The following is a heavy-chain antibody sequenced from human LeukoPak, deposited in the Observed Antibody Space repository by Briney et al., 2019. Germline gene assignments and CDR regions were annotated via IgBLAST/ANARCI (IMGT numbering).Heavy chain of an antibody. D-gene: IGHD4-11*01. CDR2: IYYSGST. V-gene: IGHV4-39*01. CDR1: GGSVSSSSYY. CDR3: ARHDYSNSHFDI. Sequence: KASETLSLTCTVSGGSVSSSSYYWGWIRQPPGKGLDWIGSIYYSGSTYYNPSLKSRVTMSIDTSKNQFSLKLSSVTAADTAVYYCARHDYSNSHFDIWGQGTMVTVSS. J-gene: IGHJ3*02.